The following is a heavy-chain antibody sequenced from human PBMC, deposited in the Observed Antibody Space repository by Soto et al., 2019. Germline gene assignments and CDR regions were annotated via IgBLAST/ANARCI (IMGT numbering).Heavy chain of an antibody. Sequence: QVQLQESGPGLVKPSGTLSLTCAVSGGSISSSHWWSWVRQPPGKGLEWIGEIYHSGTTNYNPSLTSRLNISIHKSKTQISLILSSVTPADTAFYYCARGPAFAWDWGQGTLVTVSS. V-gene: IGHV4-4*02. CDR2: IYHSGTT. J-gene: IGHJ4*02. CDR1: GGSISSSHW. CDR3: ARGPAFAWD. D-gene: IGHD1-26*01.